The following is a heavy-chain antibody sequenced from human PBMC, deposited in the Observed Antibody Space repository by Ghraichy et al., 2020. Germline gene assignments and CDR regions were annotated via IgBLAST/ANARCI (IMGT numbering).Heavy chain of an antibody. D-gene: IGHD4-17*01. CDR1: GFTFSSYA. CDR2: ISGSGGST. V-gene: IGHV3-23*01. J-gene: IGHJ4*02. CDR3: AKDRVVDYSDPYYFDY. Sequence: GGSLRLSCAASGFTFSSYAMSWVRQAPGKGLEWVSAISGSGGSTYYADSVKGRFTISRDNSKNTLYLQMNSLRAEDTAVYYCAKDRVVDYSDPYYFDYWGQGTLVTVSS.